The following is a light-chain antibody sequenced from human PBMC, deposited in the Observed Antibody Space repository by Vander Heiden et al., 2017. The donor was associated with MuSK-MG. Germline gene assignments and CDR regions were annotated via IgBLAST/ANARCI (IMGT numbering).Light chain of an antibody. CDR1: SSDVGTYKY. CDR2: EVS. V-gene: IGLV2-14*01. Sequence: QSALTQPASVSGSPGQSITISCTGTSSDVGTYKYVPWYQHHPGKAPKLMIYEVSNRPSGVSNRFSGSKSGNTASLTISGLQAEDEADYYCSSYTSSSTRVFGTGTKVTVL. J-gene: IGLJ1*01. CDR3: SSYTSSSTRV.